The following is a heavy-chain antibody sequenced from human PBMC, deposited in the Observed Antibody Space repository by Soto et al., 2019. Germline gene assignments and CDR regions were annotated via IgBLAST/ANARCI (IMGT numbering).Heavy chain of an antibody. V-gene: IGHV4-61*03. Sequence: QVQLRESGPGLVKPSETLSLTCTVSGGSVSRDTYYWNWIRQPPGKGLEWIGYISNSGSTKYNPSLESRVIISIDASKNHLSPRTNSLTGADTAVYYCARASYYYERHFDSWGQGTLVTVSS. J-gene: IGHJ5*01. CDR3: ARASYYYERHFDS. D-gene: IGHD3-22*01. CDR2: ISNSGST. CDR1: GGSVSRDTYY.